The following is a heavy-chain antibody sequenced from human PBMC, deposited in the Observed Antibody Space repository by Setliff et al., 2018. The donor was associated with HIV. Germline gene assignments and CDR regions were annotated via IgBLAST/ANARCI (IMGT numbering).Heavy chain of an antibody. CDR3: ARAGDCTEASCPKARFDP. J-gene: IGHJ5*02. V-gene: IGHV4-31*03. D-gene: IGHD2-8*02. Sequence: NPSETLSLTCSVSGASITSGGHYWTWIRQHPERGLEWIGHIHSGGSTFYNPSLKSRLIISLDTSENQFSLKLDSVTAADTAIYYCARAGDCTEASCPKARFDPWGPGILVTVSS. CDR2: IHSGGST. CDR1: GASITSGGHY.